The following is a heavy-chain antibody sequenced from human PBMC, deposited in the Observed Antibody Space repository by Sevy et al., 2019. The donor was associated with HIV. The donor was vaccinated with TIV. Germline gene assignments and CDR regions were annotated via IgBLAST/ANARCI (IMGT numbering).Heavy chain of an antibody. D-gene: IGHD1-1*01. CDR3: AKLYNWNDFPFDY. Sequence: GGYLRLSCAASGFSFRSYGMHWVRQAPGKGLEWVAVISYDGSNKHYADSVKGRFTISRDNSKNTLYLQMNSLRAEDTAVYYCAKLYNWNDFPFDYWGQGTLVTVSS. CDR1: GFSFRSYG. V-gene: IGHV3-30*18. CDR2: ISYDGSNK. J-gene: IGHJ4*02.